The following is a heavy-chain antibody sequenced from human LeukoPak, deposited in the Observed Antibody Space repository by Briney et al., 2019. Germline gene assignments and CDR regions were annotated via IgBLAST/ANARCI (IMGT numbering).Heavy chain of an antibody. CDR1: GGSISSYY. J-gene: IGHJ4*02. Sequence: PSETLSLTCTVSGGSISSYYWSWIRQPPGKGLEWIGYIYYSGSTNYNPSLKSRVTISVDTSKNQFSLKLSSVTAADTAVYYCARGPSKWIQLWLPRYFDYWGQGTLVTVSS. CDR3: ARGPSKWIQLWLPRYFDY. D-gene: IGHD5-18*01. CDR2: IYYSGST. V-gene: IGHV4-59*12.